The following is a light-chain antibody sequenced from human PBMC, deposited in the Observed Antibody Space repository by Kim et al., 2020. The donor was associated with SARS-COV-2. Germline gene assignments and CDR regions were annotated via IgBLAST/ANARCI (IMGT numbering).Light chain of an antibody. CDR2: AAS. Sequence: SAVGGNRDSITRRSSRSVSKWLAWYQQKRGKAQKLLIYAASVLQSGVPSRCGGGGSGTEFTLSISSLQPDDFATYSCQHYKSYATFGEGTKVDIK. CDR3: QHYKSYAT. J-gene: IGKJ4*02. V-gene: IGKV1-5*01. CDR1: RSVSKW.